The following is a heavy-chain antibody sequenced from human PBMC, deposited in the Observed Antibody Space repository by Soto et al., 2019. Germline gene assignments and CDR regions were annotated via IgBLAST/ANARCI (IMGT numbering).Heavy chain of an antibody. CDR1: GGTFSSYA. Sequence: QVQLVQSGAEVKKTGSSVKVSCKASGGTFSSYAISWVRQAPGQGLEWMGGIIPIFGTANYAQKFQGRVTITADKSTSTAYMELSSLRSEDTAVYYCARDVVWFGRLTSDYYYGMDVWGQGTTVTVSS. V-gene: IGHV1-69*06. D-gene: IGHD3-10*01. CDR3: ARDVVWFGRLTSDYYYGMDV. J-gene: IGHJ6*02. CDR2: IIPIFGTA.